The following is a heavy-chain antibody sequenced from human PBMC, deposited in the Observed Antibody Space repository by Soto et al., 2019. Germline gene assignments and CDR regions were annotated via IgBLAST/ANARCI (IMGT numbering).Heavy chain of an antibody. CDR1: GINFSRSG. CDR3: ARDAGTTRMDV. V-gene: IGHV3-33*01. D-gene: IGHD1-7*01. CDR2: IWYDGSKE. J-gene: IGHJ6*02. Sequence: QVRLVESGGGVVQPRRSLRLSCAASGINFSRSGMHWVRQAPGKGLEWVAIIWYDGSKEYYADSVKGQFTISRDNSRNTVYLQMNSLRAEDTAVYYCARDAGTTRMDVWGQGTTVTVSS.